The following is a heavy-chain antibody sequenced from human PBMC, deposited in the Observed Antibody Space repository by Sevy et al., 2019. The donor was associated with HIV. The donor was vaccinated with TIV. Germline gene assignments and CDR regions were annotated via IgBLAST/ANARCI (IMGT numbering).Heavy chain of an antibody. Sequence: SETLSLTCTVSGGSISSGSYYYSWIRQLPGKGLEWMGYIYYSGSTYYNPSLKSRLTISLDTSQNQVSLRLSSVTAAVTAVYYCARAGYYNSPSNTWGQGTRVTVSS. CDR3: ARAGYYNSPSNT. CDR2: IYYSGST. J-gene: IGHJ4*02. V-gene: IGHV4-31*03. D-gene: IGHD1-26*01. CDR1: GGSISSGSYY.